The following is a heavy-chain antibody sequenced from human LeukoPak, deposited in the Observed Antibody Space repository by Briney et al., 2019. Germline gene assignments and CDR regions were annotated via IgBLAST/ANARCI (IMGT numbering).Heavy chain of an antibody. D-gene: IGHD3-10*01. J-gene: IGHJ4*02. CDR1: GFTFSSSW. CDR2: IKQDGSEK. V-gene: IGHV3-7*01. Sequence: GGSLRLSCAASGFTFSSSWMSWVRQAPGKGLEWVANIKQDGSEKYYVDSVKGRFTISRDNAKNSLYLQMNSLRAEDTAVYYCARSPVGGCDYWGQGTLVTVSS. CDR3: ARSPVGGCDY.